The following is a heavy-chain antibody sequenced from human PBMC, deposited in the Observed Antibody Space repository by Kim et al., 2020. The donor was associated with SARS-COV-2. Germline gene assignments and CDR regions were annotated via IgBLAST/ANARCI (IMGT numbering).Heavy chain of an antibody. Sequence: GGSLRLSCAASGFTFSSYGMHWVRQAPGKGLEWVAVISYDGSNKYYADSVKGRFTISRDNSKNTLYLQMNSLRAEDTAVYYCAKDLYGSSWYSNKYYYYGMDVWGQGTTVPVSS. J-gene: IGHJ6*02. CDR3: AKDLYGSSWYSNKYYYYGMDV. D-gene: IGHD6-13*01. V-gene: IGHV3-30*18. CDR1: GFTFSSYG. CDR2: ISYDGSNK.